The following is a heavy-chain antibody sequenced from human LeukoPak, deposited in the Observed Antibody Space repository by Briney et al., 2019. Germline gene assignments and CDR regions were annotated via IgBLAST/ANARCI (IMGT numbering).Heavy chain of an antibody. D-gene: IGHD3-22*01. J-gene: IGHJ3*02. V-gene: IGHV4-59*01. CDR3: ARDLVRWYYDSSGSPDAFDI. CDR1: GGSISSYY. CDR2: IYYSGST. Sequence: KPSETLSLTCTVSGGSISSYYWSWIRQPPGKGLEWIGYIYYSGSTNYNPSLKSRVTISVDTSKNQFSLKLSSVTAADTAVYYCARDLVRWYYDSSGSPDAFDIWGQGTMVTVSS.